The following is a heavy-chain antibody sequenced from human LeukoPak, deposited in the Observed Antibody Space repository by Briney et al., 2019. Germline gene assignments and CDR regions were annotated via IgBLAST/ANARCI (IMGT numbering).Heavy chain of an antibody. V-gene: IGHV4-38-2*01. CDR2: IYHSGST. Sequence: SETLSLTCAVYGGSFSGYYWGWIRQPPGKGLEWIGSIYHSGSTYYNPSLKSRVTISVDTSKNQFSLKLSSVTAADTAVYYCARGITMVRGVYNWFDPWGQGTLVTVSS. J-gene: IGHJ5*02. D-gene: IGHD3-10*01. CDR1: GGSFSGYY. CDR3: ARGITMVRGVYNWFDP.